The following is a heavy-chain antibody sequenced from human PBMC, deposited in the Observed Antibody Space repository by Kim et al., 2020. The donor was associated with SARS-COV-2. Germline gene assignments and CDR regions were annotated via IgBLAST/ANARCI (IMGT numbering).Heavy chain of an antibody. CDR2: ISYDGSNK. CDR3: ARGTGYYDILTGYHLRKYFQH. Sequence: GGSLRLSCAASGFTFSSYAMHWVRQAPGKGLEWVAVISYDGSNKYYADSVKGRFTISRDNSKNTLYLQMNSLRAEDTAVYYCARGTGYYDILTGYHLRKYFQHWGQGTLVTVSS. V-gene: IGHV3-30*04. D-gene: IGHD3-9*01. J-gene: IGHJ1*01. CDR1: GFTFSSYA.